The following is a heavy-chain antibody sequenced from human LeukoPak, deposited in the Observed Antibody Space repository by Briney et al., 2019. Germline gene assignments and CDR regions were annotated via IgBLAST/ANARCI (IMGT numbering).Heavy chain of an antibody. J-gene: IGHJ5*02. CDR2: INPNSGGT. V-gene: IGHV1-2*02. D-gene: IGHD2-2*01. CDR1: GYTFTGYY. Sequence: ASVKVSCKASGYTFTGYYMHWVRQAPGQGLEWMGWINPNSGGTNYAQKFQGRVTTTRDTSISTAYMELSRLRSDDTAVYYCARDVCSSTSCYGWFDPWGQGTLVTVSS. CDR3: ARDVCSSTSCYGWFDP.